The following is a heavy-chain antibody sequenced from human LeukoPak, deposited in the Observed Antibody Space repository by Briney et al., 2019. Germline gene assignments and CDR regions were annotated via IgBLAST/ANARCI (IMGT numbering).Heavy chain of an antibody. CDR2: IWYDGSNK. Sequence: GGSLRLSCAAPGFTFTTYGMHWVRQAPGKGLEWVAIIWYDGSNKYYADSVKGRFTISRDNSKNTLYLQMSSLRAEDTAVYYCAAGEPYVYWGQGALVTVSS. V-gene: IGHV3-33*01. CDR3: AAGEPYVY. CDR1: GFTFTTYG. J-gene: IGHJ4*02. D-gene: IGHD1-14*01.